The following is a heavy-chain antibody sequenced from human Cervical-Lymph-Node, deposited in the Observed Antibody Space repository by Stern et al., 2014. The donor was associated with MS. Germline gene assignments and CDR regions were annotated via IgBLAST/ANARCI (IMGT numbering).Heavy chain of an antibody. CDR2: ISPMVGTA. D-gene: IGHD6-13*01. V-gene: IGHV1-69*01. Sequence: VQLVESGAELKKPGSSVKVSCKASGGTFSLASISWVRQAPGEGLEWIGGISPMVGTANYAPQVQGKVTITADEGTSTAYMELNSIISADTAVYYCATEQGGLAAFWGQGTLVTVSS. CDR3: ATEQGGLAAF. J-gene: IGHJ4*02. CDR1: GGTFSLAS.